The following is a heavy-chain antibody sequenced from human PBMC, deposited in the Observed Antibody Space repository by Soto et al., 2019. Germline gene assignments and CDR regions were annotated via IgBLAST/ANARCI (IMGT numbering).Heavy chain of an antibody. CDR1: GGSISSSSYY. J-gene: IGHJ4*02. V-gene: IGHV4-39*02. CDR2: IYYSGST. CDR3: ARDKITGLFDY. D-gene: IGHD2-8*02. Sequence: SETLSLTCTVSGGSISSSSYYWGWIRQPPGKGLEWIGSIYYSGSTSYNPSLKSRVTISVDTSKNQFSLKLTSVTAADTAVYYCARDKITGLFDYWGQGTLVTVSS.